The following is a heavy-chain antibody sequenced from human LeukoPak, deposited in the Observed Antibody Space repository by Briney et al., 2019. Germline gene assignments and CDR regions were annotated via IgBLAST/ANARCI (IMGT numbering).Heavy chain of an antibody. CDR2: ISSSGSTI. V-gene: IGHV3-11*01. Sequence: GGSLRLSCAASGFTFSDYYMSWIRQAPGKGLEWVSYISSSGSTIYYADSVKGRFTISRDNAKNSLYLQMNSLRAEDTAVYYCARIPYCSSTSCHYYYYYMDVWGKGTTVTVSS. CDR1: GFTFSDYY. J-gene: IGHJ6*03. D-gene: IGHD2-2*01. CDR3: ARIPYCSSTSCHYYYYYMDV.